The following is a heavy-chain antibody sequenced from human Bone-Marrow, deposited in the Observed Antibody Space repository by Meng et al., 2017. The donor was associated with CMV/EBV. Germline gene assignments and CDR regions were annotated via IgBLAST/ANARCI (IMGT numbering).Heavy chain of an antibody. CDR3: ARVISPAYDILTGYYMGVGFDYYGMDV. J-gene: IGHJ6*01. D-gene: IGHD3-9*01. Sequence: GSLRLSCTVSGGSISSYYWSWIRQPPGKGLEWIGYIYYSVSTNYNPSLKSRVTISVDTSKNQFSLKLSSVTAADTAVYYCARVISPAYDILTGYYMGVGFDYYGMDVWGQGTTVTGSS. CDR2: IYYSVST. V-gene: IGHV4-59*01. CDR1: GGSISSYY.